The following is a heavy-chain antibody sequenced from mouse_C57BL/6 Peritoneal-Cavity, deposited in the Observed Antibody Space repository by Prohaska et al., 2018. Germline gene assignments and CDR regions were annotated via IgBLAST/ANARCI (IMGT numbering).Heavy chain of an antibody. CDR3: ARQSNYYFDY. D-gene: IGHD2-5*01. J-gene: IGHJ2*01. CDR1: GYTFTSYW. Sequence: QQPGAELVRPGSSVKLSCKASGYTFTSYWMHWVKQRPIQGLEWIGNIDPSDSETHYNQKFKDKATLTVDKSSSTAYMQPSSLTSEDSAVYYCARQSNYYFDYWGQGTTLTVSS. V-gene: IGHV1-52*01. CDR2: IDPSDSET.